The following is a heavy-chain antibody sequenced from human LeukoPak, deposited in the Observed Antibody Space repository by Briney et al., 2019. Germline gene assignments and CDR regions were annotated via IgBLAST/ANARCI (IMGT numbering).Heavy chain of an antibody. CDR3: ARGGYCSSTSCSGAFDI. J-gene: IGHJ3*02. D-gene: IGHD2-2*01. CDR2: IIPIFGTA. CDR1: GGTFSSYA. V-gene: IGHV1-69*13. Sequence: ASVKVSCKASGGTFSSYAIGWVRQAPGQGLEWMGGIIPIFGTANYAQKFQGRVTITADESTSTAYMELSSLRSEDTAVYYCARGGYCSSTSCSGAFDIWGQGTMVTVSS.